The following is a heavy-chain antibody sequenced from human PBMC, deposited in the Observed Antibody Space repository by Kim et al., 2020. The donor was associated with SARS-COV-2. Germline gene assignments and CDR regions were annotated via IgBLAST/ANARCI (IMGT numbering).Heavy chain of an antibody. Sequence: SPSLKSRLTITKDTSKHQVVLTMTNMDPVDTATYYCAHRPSGIAAAGFDYWGQGTLVTVSS. V-gene: IGHV2-5*01. D-gene: IGHD6-13*01. CDR3: AHRPSGIAAAGFDY. J-gene: IGHJ4*02.